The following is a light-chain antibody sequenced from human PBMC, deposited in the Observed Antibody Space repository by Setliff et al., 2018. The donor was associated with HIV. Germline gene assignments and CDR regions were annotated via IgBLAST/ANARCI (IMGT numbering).Light chain of an antibody. V-gene: IGLV2-23*02. J-gene: IGLJ1*01. CDR3: CSYTGGDNYL. CDR2: EIT. CDR1: TSDVGSYIL. Sequence: QSALTQPASVSASPGQSITISCTGTTSDVGSYILVSWYQQHPGRAPKPILYEITKRPSGVSNRFSGSKSGNTASLTISGFQAEDEADYYCCSYTGGDNYLFGRGTKVTVL.